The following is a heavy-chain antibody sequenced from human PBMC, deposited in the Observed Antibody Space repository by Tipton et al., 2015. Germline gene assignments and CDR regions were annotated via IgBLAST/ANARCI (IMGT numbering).Heavy chain of an antibody. V-gene: IGHV4-59*01. CDR2: IFYSGDT. Sequence: GLVKPSETLSLTCSVSSDSISKYYWSWIRQPLGKELEWIGYIFYSGDTNYNPSLKSRVSMSVDTSKNQISLTLTSVTAADTAVYYCARHKDSGTYPLDYWGQGTLVTVSS. CDR3: ARHKDSGTYPLDY. CDR1: SDSISKYY. J-gene: IGHJ4*02. D-gene: IGHD3-10*01.